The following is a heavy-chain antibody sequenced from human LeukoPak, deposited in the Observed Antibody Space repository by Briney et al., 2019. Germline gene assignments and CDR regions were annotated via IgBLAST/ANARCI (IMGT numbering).Heavy chain of an antibody. D-gene: IGHD3-16*01. CDR2: ISSNGGST. Sequence: GGSLRPSCAASGFTFSSYAMHWVRQAPGKGLEYVSAISSNGGSTYYANSVKGRFTISRDNSKNTLYLQMGSLRAEDMAVYYYARDSFADAFDIWGQGTMVTVSS. J-gene: IGHJ3*02. CDR1: GFTFSSYA. V-gene: IGHV3-64*01. CDR3: ARDSFADAFDI.